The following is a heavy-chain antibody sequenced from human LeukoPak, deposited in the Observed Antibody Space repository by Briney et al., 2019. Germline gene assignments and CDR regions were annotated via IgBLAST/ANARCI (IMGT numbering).Heavy chain of an antibody. D-gene: IGHD1/OR15-1a*01. CDR1: GFTFSTHA. CDR2: LSGDGSTT. J-gene: IGHJ4*02. Sequence: GGSLRLSCAASGFTFSTHAMSWVRQAPGKGLEWVSSLSGDGSTTYHADSVKGRFTISRDNSRSTLYLQVNSLSAEDTAVYYCARGTSLGRPGTYYLDYWGQGALVTVSS. CDR3: ARGTSLGRPGTYYLDY. V-gene: IGHV3-23*01.